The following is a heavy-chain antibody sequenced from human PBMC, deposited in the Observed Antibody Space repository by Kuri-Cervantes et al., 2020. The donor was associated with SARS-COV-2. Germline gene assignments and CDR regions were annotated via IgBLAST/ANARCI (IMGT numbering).Heavy chain of an antibody. D-gene: IGHD6-25*01. Sequence: GESLKISCAASGFTFSSYWMSWVRQAPGKGLEWVANIKQDGSEKYYVDSVKGRFTISRDNAKNSLYLQMNSLRAEDTAVYYCASAYSSCYVLYFDYWGQGTLVTVSS. CDR2: IKQDGSEK. V-gene: IGHV3-7*01. CDR1: GFTFSSYW. CDR3: ASAYSSCYVLYFDY. J-gene: IGHJ4*02.